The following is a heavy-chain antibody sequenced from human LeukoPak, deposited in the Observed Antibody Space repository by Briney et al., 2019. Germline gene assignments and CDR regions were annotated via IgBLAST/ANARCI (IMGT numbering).Heavy chain of an antibody. J-gene: IGHJ3*01. Sequence: GGSLRLSCAVSGFTFSGYWMPWVRQTPGKRLVWVSRINNDGSVTNYADSVKGRFTISRDNAKNTLYLQMNSLRAEDTALYYCAPDAFDFWGQGTMATISS. CDR1: GFTFSGYW. V-gene: IGHV3-74*01. CDR3: APDAFDF. CDR2: INNDGSVT.